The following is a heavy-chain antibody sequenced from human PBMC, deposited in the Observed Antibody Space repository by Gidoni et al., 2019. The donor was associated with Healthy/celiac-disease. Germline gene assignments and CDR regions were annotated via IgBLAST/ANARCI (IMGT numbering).Heavy chain of an antibody. CDR1: GFTFSSYA. D-gene: IGHD3-16*02. J-gene: IGHJ4*02. Sequence: EVQLLESGVGLVQPGGSLRLSCAASGFTFSSYAMSWVPQAPGKGLEWVSAISGSGGSTYYADSVKGRFTISRDNSKNTLYLQMNSLRAEDTAVYYCAKDRPTFGGVISSYSDYWGQGTLVTVSS. CDR3: AKDRPTFGGVISSYSDY. CDR2: ISGSGGST. V-gene: IGHV3-23*01.